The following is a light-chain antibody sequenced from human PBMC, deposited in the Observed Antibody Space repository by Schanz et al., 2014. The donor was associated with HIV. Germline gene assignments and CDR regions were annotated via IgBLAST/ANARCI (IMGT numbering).Light chain of an antibody. V-gene: IGKV1-5*03. CDR1: QRIGHW. CDR3: LQYNHYGYT. J-gene: IGKJ2*01. Sequence: DIQMTQSPSTLSASVGDRVTIACRASQRIGHWLAWYQQKPGKAPKNLIYKASSLETGVPSRFSGSGSATEFTLTISSLQPDDFATYYCLQYNHYGYTLGQGTEVETK. CDR2: KAS.